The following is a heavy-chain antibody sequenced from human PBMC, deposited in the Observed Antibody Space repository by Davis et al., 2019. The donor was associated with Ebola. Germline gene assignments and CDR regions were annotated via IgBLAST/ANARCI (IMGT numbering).Heavy chain of an antibody. CDR2: INHSGST. D-gene: IGHD5-18*01. J-gene: IGHJ4*02. Sequence: MPSETLSLTCTVSGGSVSSGSYYWSWIRQPPGKGLEWIGEINHSGSTNYNPSLKSRVTISVDTSKNQFSLKLSSVTAADTAVYYCARRRGYSYGYPYWGQGTLVTVSS. CDR1: GGSVSSGSYY. CDR3: ARRRGYSYGYPY. V-gene: IGHV4-39*07.